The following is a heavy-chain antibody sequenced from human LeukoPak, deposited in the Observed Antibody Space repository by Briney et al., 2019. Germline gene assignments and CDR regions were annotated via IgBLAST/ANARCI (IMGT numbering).Heavy chain of an antibody. J-gene: IGHJ6*02. CDR3: ARDAAAAGPYYYYGMDV. V-gene: IGHV3-11*01. CDR2: ISSSGNTI. D-gene: IGHD6-13*01. Sequence: GGSLRLSCAASGFTFSDYYMSWIRQAPGEGLEWVSYISSSGNTIYYADSVKGRFTISRDNAKNSLYLQMNSLRAEDTAVYYCARDAAAAGPYYYYGMDVWGQGTTVTVSS. CDR1: GFTFSDYY.